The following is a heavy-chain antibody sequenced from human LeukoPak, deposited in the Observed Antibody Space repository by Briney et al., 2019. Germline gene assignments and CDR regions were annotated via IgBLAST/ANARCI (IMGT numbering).Heavy chain of an antibody. CDR3: ARGRVLVSSWWETRNEFDY. CDR2: IYHSGST. Sequence: SETLSLTCAVSGGSISSGGYSWSWIRQPPGKGLEWIGYIYHSGSTYYNPSLKSRVTISVDRSKNQFSLKLSSVTAADTAVYYCARGRVLVSSWWETRNEFDYWGQGTLVTVSS. J-gene: IGHJ4*02. V-gene: IGHV4-30-2*01. D-gene: IGHD6-13*01. CDR1: GGSISSGGYS.